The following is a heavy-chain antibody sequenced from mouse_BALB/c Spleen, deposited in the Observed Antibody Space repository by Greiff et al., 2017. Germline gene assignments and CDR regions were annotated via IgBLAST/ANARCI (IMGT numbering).Heavy chain of an antibody. V-gene: IGHV1S56*01. CDR1: GYTFTSYY. Sequence: VKLQQSGPELVKPGASVRISCKASGYTFTSYYIHWVKQRPGQGLEWIGWIYPGNVNTKYNEKFKGKATLTADKSSSTAYMQLSSLTSEDSAVYFCARWGYDEGNFDYWGQGTTLTVSS. CDR2: IYPGNVNT. D-gene: IGHD2-2*01. J-gene: IGHJ2*01. CDR3: ARWGYDEGNFDY.